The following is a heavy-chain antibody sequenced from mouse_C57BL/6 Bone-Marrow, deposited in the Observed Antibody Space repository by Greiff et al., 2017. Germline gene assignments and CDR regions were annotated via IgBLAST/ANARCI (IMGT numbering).Heavy chain of an antibody. J-gene: IGHJ2*01. CDR2: IYPRDGST. Sequence: VQGVESGPELVKPGASVKLSCKASGYTFTSYDINWVKQRPGQGREWIGWIYPRDGSTKYNEKFKGKATLTVDTSSSTAYMELHSLTSEDSAVYFCARRWDGGFFDYWGQGTTLTVSS. V-gene: IGHV1-85*01. CDR1: GYTFTSYD. CDR3: ARRWDGGFFDY. D-gene: IGHD4-1*01.